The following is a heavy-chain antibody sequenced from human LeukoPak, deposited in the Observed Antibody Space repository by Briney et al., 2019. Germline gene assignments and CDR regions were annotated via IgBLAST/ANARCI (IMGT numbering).Heavy chain of an antibody. Sequence: ASVKVSCKASGGTFSSYAISWVRQAPGQGLEWMGRIIPIFGTAIYAQKFQGRVTITTDESTSTAYMELSSLRSEDTAVYYCARDLRIAAAGENWFDPWGQGTLVTVSS. CDR2: IIPIFGTA. V-gene: IGHV1-69*05. CDR1: GGTFSSYA. CDR3: ARDLRIAAAGENWFDP. D-gene: IGHD6-13*01. J-gene: IGHJ5*02.